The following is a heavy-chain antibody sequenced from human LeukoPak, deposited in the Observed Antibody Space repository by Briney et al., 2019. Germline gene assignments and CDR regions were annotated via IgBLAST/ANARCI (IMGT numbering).Heavy chain of an antibody. J-gene: IGHJ3*02. Sequence: SETLSLTCTVFGDSISSSYWNWIRQPPGKGLEWIGYIYYTGSTTYNPSLKSRVTISVDTSKNQFSLKLNSVTAADTAVYYCSRGRAASSDMWGQGTVVTVSS. CDR3: SRGRAASSDM. D-gene: IGHD5-12*01. CDR1: GDSISSSY. V-gene: IGHV4-59*01. CDR2: IYYTGST.